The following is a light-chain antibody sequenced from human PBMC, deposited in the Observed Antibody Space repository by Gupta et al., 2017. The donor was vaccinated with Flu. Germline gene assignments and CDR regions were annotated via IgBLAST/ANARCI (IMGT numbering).Light chain of an antibody. J-gene: IGKJ4*01. V-gene: IGKV3-11*01. Sequence: DIVLSHSPAPLSLSPGERANLSCRARQSVSSYLAWYQQKPGQATRLLIYDASNRATGIPARFSGSGPGTDFTLTISSLEPEDFAVYYCQQRSNWPMLTFGGGTKVEIK. CDR3: QQRSNWPMLT. CDR2: DAS. CDR1: QSVSSY.